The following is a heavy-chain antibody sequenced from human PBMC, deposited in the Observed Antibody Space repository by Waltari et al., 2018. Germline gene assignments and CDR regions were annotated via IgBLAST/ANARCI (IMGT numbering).Heavy chain of an antibody. J-gene: IGHJ5*02. V-gene: IGHV4-39*07. D-gene: IGHD3-22*01. CDR2: IYYSGST. CDR3: ARDRYYDSSGSNNWFDP. Sequence: QLQLQEPGPGLVKPSETLSLTCTVSGGSISSSSYYWGWLRQPPGKGLEWIGSIYYSGSTYYNPSLKSRVTISVDTSKNQFSLKLSSVTAADTAVYYCARDRYYDSSGSNNWFDPWGQGTLVTVSS. CDR1: GGSISSSSYY.